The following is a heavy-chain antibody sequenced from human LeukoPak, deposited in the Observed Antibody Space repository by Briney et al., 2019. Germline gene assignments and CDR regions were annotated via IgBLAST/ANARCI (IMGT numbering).Heavy chain of an antibody. CDR2: TYYRSKWKT. CDR1: GDSVSSNSAC. V-gene: IGHV6-1*01. Sequence: SQTLSLTCVISGDSVSSNSACWNWIRQSPSRGLEWLGRTYYRSKWKTDHAVSVKSRITINPDTSKNQFSLQLNSVTPDDTAVYYCTREGGGAEPAFDYWGQGTLVTVSS. CDR3: TREGGGAEPAFDY. J-gene: IGHJ4*02. D-gene: IGHD3-16*01.